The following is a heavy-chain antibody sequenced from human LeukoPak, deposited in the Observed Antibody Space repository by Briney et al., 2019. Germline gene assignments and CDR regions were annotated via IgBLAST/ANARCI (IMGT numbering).Heavy chain of an antibody. CDR3: ARGVMAYWYFDL. D-gene: IGHD3-16*01. V-gene: IGHV3-66*01. CDR1: ELNVSRNY. Sequence: GGSLRVSCAASELNVSRNYMNWVRQAPGKGLEWVSVIYSSGTTFYADSVKGRFTVSRDNSQNTVYLQMNTLRAEDTAVYFCARGVMAYWYFDLWGRGTLVTGFS. CDR2: IYSSGTT. J-gene: IGHJ2*01.